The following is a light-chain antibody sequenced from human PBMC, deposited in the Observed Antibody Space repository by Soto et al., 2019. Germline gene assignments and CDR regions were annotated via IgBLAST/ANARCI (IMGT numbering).Light chain of an antibody. Sequence: QTVVTQPPSASGTPGQGVTISCSGSSSNIGSNYVYWYQQLPGTAPKLLIYSNNQRPSGVPDRFSGSKSGTSASLAISGLRSEDEADYYCAAWDDSLSALFGGGTKLTVL. CDR3: AAWDDSLSAL. CDR2: SNN. V-gene: IGLV1-47*02. J-gene: IGLJ2*01. CDR1: SSNIGSNY.